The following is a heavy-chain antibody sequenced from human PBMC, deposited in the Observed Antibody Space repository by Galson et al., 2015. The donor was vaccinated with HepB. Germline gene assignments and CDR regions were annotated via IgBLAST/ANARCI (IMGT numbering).Heavy chain of an antibody. D-gene: IGHD4-11*01. J-gene: IGHJ6*03. CDR2: IIPIFGTA. Sequence: SVKVSCKASGGTFSSYAISWVRQAPGQGLEWMGGIIPIFGTANYAQKFQGRVTITADESTSTAYMELSSLRSEDTAVYYCASITSTVTTSYMDVWGKGTTVTVSS. V-gene: IGHV1-69*13. CDR1: GGTFSSYA. CDR3: ASITSTVTTSYMDV.